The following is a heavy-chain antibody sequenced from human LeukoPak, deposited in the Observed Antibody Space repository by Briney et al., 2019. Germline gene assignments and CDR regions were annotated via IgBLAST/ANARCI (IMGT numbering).Heavy chain of an antibody. Sequence: PSETLSLTCTVSGGSISSGGYYWRWIRQHPGKGLEWIGYIYYSGSTYYNPSLKSRVTISVDTSKNQFSLKLSSVTAADTAVYYCARDQVPIVVPAAISDWGQGTLVTVSS. CDR2: IYYSGST. D-gene: IGHD2-2*01. CDR1: GGSISSGGYY. J-gene: IGHJ4*02. CDR3: ARDQVPIVVPAAISD. V-gene: IGHV4-31*03.